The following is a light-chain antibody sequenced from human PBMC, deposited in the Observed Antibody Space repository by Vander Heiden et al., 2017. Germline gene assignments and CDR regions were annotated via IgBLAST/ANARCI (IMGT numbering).Light chain of an antibody. V-gene: IGLV2-8*01. J-gene: IGLJ2*01. Sequence: QSALTQPPSASASPGQSVTISCTATSSDVGGHNFVSWYQQHPGKAPRLMIYEVIKRPSGVPDRFSGSKSGNTASLTVSGLQAEDEADYYCSSYAGTSTLFGGGTKLTVL. CDR3: SSYAGTSTL. CDR1: SSDVGGHNF. CDR2: EVI.